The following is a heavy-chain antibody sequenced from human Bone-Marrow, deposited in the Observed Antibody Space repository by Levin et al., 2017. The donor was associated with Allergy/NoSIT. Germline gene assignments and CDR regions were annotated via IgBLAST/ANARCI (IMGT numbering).Heavy chain of an antibody. D-gene: IGHD3-3*01. J-gene: IGHJ4*02. CDR2: ISGSGGGT. CDR1: GFTFHNFA. CDR3: ARDYKPRTTAIFGVVMTVIDY. V-gene: IGHV3-23*01. Sequence: LSLTCAASGFTFHNFAMNWVRQAPGKGLEWVATISGSGGGTYYADFVKGRFTISRGNSKNMLYLQMKSLRDDDTAVYYCARDYKPRTTAIFGVVMTVIDYWGQGTLVTVSS.